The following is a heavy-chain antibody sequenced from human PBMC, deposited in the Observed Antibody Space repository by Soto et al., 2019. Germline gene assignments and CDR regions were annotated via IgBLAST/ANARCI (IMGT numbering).Heavy chain of an antibody. CDR2: ISSGGSTI. CDR1: GFTFSAYY. D-gene: IGHD6-13*01. J-gene: IGHJ4*02. Sequence: GGSLRLSCAASGFTFSAYYMSWIRQAPGKGLEWVSYISSGGSTIYYADSVKGRFTISRDNAKNSLYLQMNSLRAEDTAVYYCARDAHYSSSWQRLLDDWGQGTLVTGSS. CDR3: ARDAHYSSSWQRLLDD. V-gene: IGHV3-11*01.